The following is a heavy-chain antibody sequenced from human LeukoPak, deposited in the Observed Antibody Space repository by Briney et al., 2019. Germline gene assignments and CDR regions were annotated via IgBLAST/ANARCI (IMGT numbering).Heavy chain of an antibody. CDR1: GYSFTSYW. Sequence: GESLKISCKGSGYSFTSYWIGWVRQMPGKGLEWMGIIYAGDSDTRYSPSFQGQVTISADKSINTAYLQWSSLKASDTAMYYCARHSGAYGGNPTEYFQHWGQGTLVTVSS. V-gene: IGHV5-51*01. CDR3: ARHSGAYGGNPTEYFQH. D-gene: IGHD4-23*01. J-gene: IGHJ1*01. CDR2: IYAGDSDT.